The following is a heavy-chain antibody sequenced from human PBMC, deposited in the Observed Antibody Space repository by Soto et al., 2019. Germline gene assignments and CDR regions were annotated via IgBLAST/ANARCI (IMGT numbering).Heavy chain of an antibody. CDR1: GGSISSGDYY. Sequence: QVQLQESGPRLVKPSQTLSLTCTVSGGSISSGDYYWSWIRQPPGKGLEWIGYIYYSGSTYYNPSLKSRVTISVDTSKNQFSLNLSSVTAADTVMYYCARAGVATIYTGNNWFDPWGQGTLVTVSS. CDR3: ARAGVATIYTGNNWFDP. V-gene: IGHV4-30-4*01. D-gene: IGHD5-12*01. CDR2: IYYSGST. J-gene: IGHJ5*02.